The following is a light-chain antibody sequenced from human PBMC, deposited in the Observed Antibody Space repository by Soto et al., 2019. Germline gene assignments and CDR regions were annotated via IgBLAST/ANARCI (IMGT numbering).Light chain of an antibody. CDR2: DTF. V-gene: IGKV3-11*01. J-gene: IGKJ4*01. CDR3: QQRSTWPLT. Sequence: IVLTQSPASLSVSPGERATLSCRASQDISTYLAWYQQKPGQAPRLIIYDTFNRVSGVPDRITGSGSGTVFTLTVSNVAPDDSAIYYCQQRSTWPLTFGGGTKVESK. CDR1: QDISTY.